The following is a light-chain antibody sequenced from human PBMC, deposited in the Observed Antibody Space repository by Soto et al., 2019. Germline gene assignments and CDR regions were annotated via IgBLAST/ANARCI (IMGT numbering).Light chain of an antibody. J-gene: IGKJ1*01. Sequence: EIVLTQSPGTLSLSPGERATLSCGASRSVTDNYLAWYQHKHGQAPRLLIDGASSRATGVPDRFGGSGSGTQFTLTISTLEPQDFAVYYCQQYSSTPQTFGQGTKVEIK. CDR2: GAS. V-gene: IGKV3-20*01. CDR3: QQYSSTPQT. CDR1: RSVTDNY.